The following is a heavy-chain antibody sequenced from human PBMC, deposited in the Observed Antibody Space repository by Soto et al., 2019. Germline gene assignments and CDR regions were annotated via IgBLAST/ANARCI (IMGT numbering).Heavy chain of an antibody. CDR2: ISSNGGTT. CDR1: GFTFSSYD. Sequence: EVQLAESGGGMVQPGGSLRLSCVASGFTFSSYDMHWVRQAPGKGLEYVSSISSNGGTTYYGNSVKGRFTISRDNSKNTLYLQMGSLRAEDMAVYYCVRRVSGNYDYWGXXT. V-gene: IGHV3-64*01. J-gene: IGHJ4*02. D-gene: IGHD1-7*01. CDR3: VRRVSGNYDY.